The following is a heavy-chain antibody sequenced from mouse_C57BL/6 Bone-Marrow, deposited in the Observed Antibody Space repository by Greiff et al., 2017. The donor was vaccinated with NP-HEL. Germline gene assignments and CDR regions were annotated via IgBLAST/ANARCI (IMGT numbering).Heavy chain of an antibody. Sequence: EVKLVESGGGLVQPGGSLKLSCAASGFTFSDYGMAWVRHAPRKGPEWVAFISNLAYSIYYADTVTGRFTISRENAKNTLYLEMSSLRSEDTAMYYCARQDYYGSSYDYWGQGTTLTVSS. D-gene: IGHD1-1*01. CDR1: GFTFSDYG. CDR2: ISNLAYSI. V-gene: IGHV5-15*01. J-gene: IGHJ2*01. CDR3: ARQDYYGSSYDY.